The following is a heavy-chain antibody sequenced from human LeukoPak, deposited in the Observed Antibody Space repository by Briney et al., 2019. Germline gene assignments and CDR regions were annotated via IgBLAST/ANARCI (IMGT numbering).Heavy chain of an antibody. CDR3: ARIEWDYYDSSGYDY. J-gene: IGHJ4*02. CDR1: GFTFSSYS. V-gene: IGHV3-21*01. CDR2: ISSSSSYI. D-gene: IGHD3-22*01. Sequence: GGSLRLSCAASGFTFSSYSMNWVRQAPGKGLEWVSSISSSSSYIYYADSVKGRFTISRDNAKNSLYLQMNSLRAEDTAVYYCARIEWDYYDSSGYDYWGQGTLVTVSS.